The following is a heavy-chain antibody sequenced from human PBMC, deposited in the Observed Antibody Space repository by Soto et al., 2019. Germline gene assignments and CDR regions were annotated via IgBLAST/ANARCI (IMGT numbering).Heavy chain of an antibody. D-gene: IGHD6-13*01. V-gene: IGHV3-53*01. CDR2: IYSGGTT. Sequence: EVQLVESGGGLIQPGGSLRLSCAASGFTVSSNYMSWVRQAPGKGLKWVSVIYSGGTTYYADSVKGRFTISRDNSKNTLYLQMNSLRAEDTAVYYCARDFPERGTSAGGYFDYWGQGALVTVSS. CDR1: GFTVSSNY. J-gene: IGHJ4*02. CDR3: ARDFPERGTSAGGYFDY.